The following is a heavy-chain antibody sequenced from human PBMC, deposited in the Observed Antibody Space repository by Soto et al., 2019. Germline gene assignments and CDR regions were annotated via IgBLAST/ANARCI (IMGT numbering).Heavy chain of an antibody. CDR1: GFNFSRCG. CDR3: AKDFTYFYDSSAGDY. V-gene: IGHV3-30*18. D-gene: IGHD3-22*01. J-gene: IGHJ4*02. CDR2: ISYDGVNK. Sequence: QVQLLESGGGVVQPGRSLRLSCAASGFNFSRCGMHWVSQAPGKGLEWVAFISYDGVNKYSADSVKGRFTISRDTPKNTVYLRLSSLRAEDKAGYYCAKDFTYFYDSSAGDYWGQGTLVTVSS.